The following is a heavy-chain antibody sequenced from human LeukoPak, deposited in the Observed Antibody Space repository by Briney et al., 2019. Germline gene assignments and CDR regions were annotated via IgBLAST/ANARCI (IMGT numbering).Heavy chain of an antibody. CDR2: IRYDGTNN. J-gene: IGHJ4*02. V-gene: IGHV3-30*02. CDR3: AKAAWIQLWLGEVYFDY. D-gene: IGHD5-18*01. Sequence: PGGSLRLSCAASGFAFGTYAMHWVRQAPGKGLEWVAIIRYDGTNNRFPDAVRGRFTISRDNSKNTLYLQMNSLRAEDTAVYYCAKAAWIQLWLGEVYFDYWGQGTLVTVSS. CDR1: GFAFGTYA.